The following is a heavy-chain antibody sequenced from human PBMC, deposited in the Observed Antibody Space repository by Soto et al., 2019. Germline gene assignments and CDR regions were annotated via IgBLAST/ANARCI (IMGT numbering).Heavy chain of an antibody. CDR2: ISSSGSTI. J-gene: IGHJ4*02. CDR3: ARDRDEWEVVAATLDY. Sequence: QVQLVESGGGLVKPGGSLRLSCAASGFTFSDYYTSWIRQAPGKGLEWVSYISSSGSTIYYADSVKGRFTISRDNAKNSLYLQMNSLRAEDTAVYYCARDRDEWEVVAATLDYWGQGTLVTVSS. D-gene: IGHD2-15*01. CDR1: GFTFSDYY. V-gene: IGHV3-11*01.